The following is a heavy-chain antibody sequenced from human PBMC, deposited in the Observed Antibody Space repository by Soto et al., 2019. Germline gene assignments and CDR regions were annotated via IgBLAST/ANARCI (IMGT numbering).Heavy chain of an antibody. D-gene: IGHD3-3*02. J-gene: IGHJ6*02. CDR1: GGTFSTSA. Sequence: QVQLMQSGAEVKKPGSSVKVSCKASGGTFSTSAISWVRQAPGEGLEWVGGIMPVFATPDYAQKFQGRVTISADEYTTTASLELTSLTTDDTAVYYCARDKDRQQLGGNYYYILDVWGQGTAITVSS. V-gene: IGHV1-69*12. CDR2: IMPVFATP. CDR3: ARDKDRQQLGGNYYYILDV.